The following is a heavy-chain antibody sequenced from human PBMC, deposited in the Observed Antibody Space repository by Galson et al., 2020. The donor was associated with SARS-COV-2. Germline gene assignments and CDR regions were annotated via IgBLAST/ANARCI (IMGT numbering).Heavy chain of an antibody. D-gene: IGHD1-26*01. J-gene: IGHJ4*02. CDR3: ARDEGSRWELRPFDF. Sequence: GGSLRLSCVASGFSLNDYSMSWVRQAPGKGLEWVSSASRSSTYIYYVDSVKGRFTISRDNAKNSLYLQMNSLTADDTAVYHCARDEGSRWELRPFDFWGQGTLVTVSS. CDR1: GFSLNDYS. CDR2: ASRSSTYI. V-gene: IGHV3-21*03.